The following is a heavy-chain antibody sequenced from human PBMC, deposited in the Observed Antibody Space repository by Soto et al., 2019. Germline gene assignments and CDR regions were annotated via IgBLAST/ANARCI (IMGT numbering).Heavy chain of an antibody. CDR1: GGSISNVNDC. Sequence: QVQLQESGPGLVKPSQTLSLTCIVSGGSISNVNDCWSWIRQRPDQGLEWIGHIYSGGTIYNNPSLTSRVTISVDTSKNQFSLQPSSVSAADTAVYYCARGPSGDKVDYWGQGTLVTVSS. CDR3: ARGPSGDKVDY. J-gene: IGHJ4*02. CDR2: IYSGGTI. V-gene: IGHV4-30-4*01. D-gene: IGHD7-27*01.